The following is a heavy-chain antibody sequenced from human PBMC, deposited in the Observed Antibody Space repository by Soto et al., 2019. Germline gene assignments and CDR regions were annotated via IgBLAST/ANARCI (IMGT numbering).Heavy chain of an antibody. CDR2: ISSSGTI. J-gene: IGHJ3*02. CDR3: TKEKSVMYSGYDAFDI. D-gene: IGHD5-12*01. V-gene: IGHV3-48*03. CDR1: GFTFSSYE. Sequence: PGGSLRLSCAASGFTFSSYEMDWVLQAPGKGLAWVAYISSSGTILYGDSVKGRFTISRDNADNSLYLQMNSLTAEDTAVYYCTKEKSVMYSGYDAFDIWGRGTMVTVSS.